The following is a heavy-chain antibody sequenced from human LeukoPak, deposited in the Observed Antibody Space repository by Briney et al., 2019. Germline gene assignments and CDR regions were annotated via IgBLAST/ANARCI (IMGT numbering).Heavy chain of an antibody. CDR2: INPNSGGT. Sequence: ASVKVSCKASGYTFTGYYMHWVRQAPGQGLEWMGRINPNSGGTNYAQKFQGRVTITRDTSISTAYMELSRLRSDDTAVYYCARNLFDSRQNYFDYWGQGTLVTVSS. CDR1: GYTFTGYY. D-gene: IGHD3-22*01. CDR3: ARNLFDSRQNYFDY. V-gene: IGHV1-2*06. J-gene: IGHJ4*02.